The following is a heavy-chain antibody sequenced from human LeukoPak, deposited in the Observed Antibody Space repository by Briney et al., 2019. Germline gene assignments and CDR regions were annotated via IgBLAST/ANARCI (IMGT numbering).Heavy chain of an antibody. J-gene: IGHJ5*02. CDR3: ARGRKQWLVKGGWFDP. V-gene: IGHV4-31*03. Sequence: PSETLSLTCTVSGGSISSGGYYWSWIRQHPGKGLEWIGYIYYSGSTYYNPSLKSRVTISVDTSKNQFSLKLSSVTAADTAVYYCARGRKQWLVKGGWFDPWGQGTLVTVSS. CDR2: IYYSGST. CDR1: GGSISSGGYY. D-gene: IGHD6-19*01.